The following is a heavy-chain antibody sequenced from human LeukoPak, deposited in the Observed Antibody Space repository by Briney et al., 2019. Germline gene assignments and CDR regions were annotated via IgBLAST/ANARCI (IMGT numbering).Heavy chain of an antibody. Sequence: GASVKVSCKASGYSFTNYGISWVRQAPGQGLEWVGWISAYNGNTNYTQKMQGRVTMTTDTSTTTAYMELRSLRSDDTAMYYCARERKWVRADPYNGFDIWGQGTLVTVSS. CDR3: ARERKWVRADPYNGFDI. J-gene: IGHJ3*02. CDR1: GYSFTNYG. D-gene: IGHD1-1*01. CDR2: ISAYNGNT. V-gene: IGHV1-18*01.